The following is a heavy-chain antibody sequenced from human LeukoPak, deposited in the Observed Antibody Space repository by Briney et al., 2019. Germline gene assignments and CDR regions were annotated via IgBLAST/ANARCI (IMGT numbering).Heavy chain of an antibody. Sequence: GSLRLSCAASGFTFSSYSMNWVRQAPGKGLEWVSSISSSSSYIYYADSVKGRFTISRDNAKNSLYLQMNSLRAEDTAAYYCARAVRGVITSYDYYYYMDVWGKGTTVTVSS. CDR3: ARAVRGVITSYDYYYYMDV. CDR1: GFTFSSYS. J-gene: IGHJ6*03. D-gene: IGHD3-10*01. V-gene: IGHV3-21*01. CDR2: ISSSSSYI.